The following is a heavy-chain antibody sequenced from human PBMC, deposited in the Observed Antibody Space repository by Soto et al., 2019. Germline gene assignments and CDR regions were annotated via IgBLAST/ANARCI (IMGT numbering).Heavy chain of an antibody. D-gene: IGHD3-10*01. V-gene: IGHV3-30*04. CDR2: ISRDGKNK. CDR1: GFTFSRYA. Sequence: GGSLRLSCAGSGFTFSRYAIHWVRQAPGKGLEWVAVISRDGKNKYYVDSVKGRFTISRDDSQNTLYLQMNSLRREDTAVYYCARSRNSAVADSFDFWGQGTLVTVSS. CDR3: ARSRNSAVADSFDF. J-gene: IGHJ4*02.